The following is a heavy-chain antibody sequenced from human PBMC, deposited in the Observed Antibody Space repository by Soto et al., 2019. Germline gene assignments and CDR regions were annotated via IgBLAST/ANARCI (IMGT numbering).Heavy chain of an antibody. Sequence: QVQLVQSGAEVKKPGASVKVSCKASGYTFTSFYMHWVRQAPGQGREWMGVINPSGGSTTYAQKFQGRVTMTRDTSTSTVYMELSSLRSEDTAVYDCAREDIPNYDGMDVWGQGTTVTVSS. V-gene: IGHV1-46*01. CDR2: INPSGGST. CDR1: GYTFTSFY. J-gene: IGHJ6*02. D-gene: IGHD2-21*01. CDR3: AREDIPNYDGMDV.